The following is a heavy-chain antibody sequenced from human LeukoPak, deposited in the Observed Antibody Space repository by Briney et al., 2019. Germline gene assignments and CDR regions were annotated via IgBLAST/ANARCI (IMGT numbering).Heavy chain of an antibody. CDR3: ARTPRTSEFVDTAMVNGYYFDY. Sequence: PSETLSLTCNVSGFSITSSYYWSWIRQPPGKGLEWIGSIYHSGSTYYNPSLKSRVTMSVDTSKNQFSLNLSSVTAADTAVYYCARTPRTSEFVDTAMVNGYYFDYWGQGTLVTVSS. CDR2: IYHSGST. CDR1: GFSITSSYY. V-gene: IGHV4-38-2*02. D-gene: IGHD5-18*01. J-gene: IGHJ4*02.